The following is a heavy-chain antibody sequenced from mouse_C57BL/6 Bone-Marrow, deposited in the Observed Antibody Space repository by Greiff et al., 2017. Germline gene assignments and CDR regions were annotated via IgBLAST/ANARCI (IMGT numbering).Heavy chain of an antibody. J-gene: IGHJ2*01. CDR3: ARHFICPYFDY. CDR2: ISSGGSYT. D-gene: IGHD1-1*01. V-gene: IGHV5-6*01. CDR1: GFTFSSSG. Sequence: EVQLVESGGDLVKPGGSLKLSCAASGFTFSSSGMAWVRQTPDKWLEWVAFISSGGSYTYYSDSVKGRFTISIYNSKNTLYLQLSSLKSEDTAIYYCARHFICPYFDYWGQGTTLTVSS.